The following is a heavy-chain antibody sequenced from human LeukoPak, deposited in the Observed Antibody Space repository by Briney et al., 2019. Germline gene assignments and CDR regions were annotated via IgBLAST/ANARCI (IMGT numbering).Heavy chain of an antibody. J-gene: IGHJ4*02. CDR1: VFTFTTYT. CDR3: AKGLHSSSWYSDS. Sequence: VGSLRLSCAASVFTFTTYTMNWVRLVPGKGLEWVSLITGNGVSTYYADSVKGRFTISRDNSKNTLYLQMNSLRAEDTAVYYCAKGLHSSSWYSDSWGQGTLVTVSS. V-gene: IGHV3-23*01. CDR2: ITGNGVST. D-gene: IGHD6-13*01.